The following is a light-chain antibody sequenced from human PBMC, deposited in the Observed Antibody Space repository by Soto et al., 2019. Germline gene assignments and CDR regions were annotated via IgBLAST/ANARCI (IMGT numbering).Light chain of an antibody. V-gene: IGKV3-15*01. CDR3: QQYNNWQWT. Sequence: EIVMTQSPATLSVSPGERATPSCRASQSVSSNLAWYQQKPGQAPRLLIYGASTRATGIPARFSGSGSGTEFTLTISSLQSEDFAVYYCQQYNNWQWTFGQGTKVEIK. CDR2: GAS. J-gene: IGKJ1*01. CDR1: QSVSSN.